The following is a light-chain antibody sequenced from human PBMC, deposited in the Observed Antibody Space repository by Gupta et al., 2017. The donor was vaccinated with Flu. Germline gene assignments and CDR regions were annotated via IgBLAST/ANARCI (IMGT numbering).Light chain of an antibody. CDR2: DDS. CDR1: NIGSKT. CDR3: QVWDSRSDHWV. J-gene: IGLJ3*02. V-gene: IGLV3-21*02. Sequence: YVLTQPASVSGAPGQTARISCGGNNIGSKTVHWYQQKPGQAPVLVVSDDSERPSGVPEGFSGSNSGNTATLTISRVEAGDEADYYCQVWDSRSDHWVFGGGTKLTVL.